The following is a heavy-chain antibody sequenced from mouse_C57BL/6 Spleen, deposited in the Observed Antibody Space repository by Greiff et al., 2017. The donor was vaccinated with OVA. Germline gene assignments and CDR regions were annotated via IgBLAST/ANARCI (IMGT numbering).Heavy chain of an antibody. CDR1: GYTFTSYW. V-gene: IGHV1-69*01. CDR3: ERANGVGYAMDY. Sequence: QVQLQQPGAELVMPGASVKLSCKASGYTFTSYWMHWVKQRPGQGLEWIGEIDPSDSYTNYNQKFKGKSTLTVDKSSSTAYMQLSSLTSEDSAVYDCERANGVGYAMDYWGQGTSVTVSS. CDR2: IDPSDSYT. J-gene: IGHJ4*01.